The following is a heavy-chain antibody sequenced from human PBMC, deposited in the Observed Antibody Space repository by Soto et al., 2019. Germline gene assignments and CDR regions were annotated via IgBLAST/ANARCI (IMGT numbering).Heavy chain of an antibody. CDR2: INAGNGNT. D-gene: IGHD6-19*01. J-gene: IGHJ4*02. CDR1: GYTFTSYG. Sequence: GASVKVSCKASGYTFTSYGISWVRQAPGQRLEWMGWINAGNGNTKYSQKFQGRVTITRDTSASTAYMELSSRRSEDTAVYYCARAVAVPADFDYWGQGTLVTVSS. V-gene: IGHV1-3*01. CDR3: ARAVAVPADFDY.